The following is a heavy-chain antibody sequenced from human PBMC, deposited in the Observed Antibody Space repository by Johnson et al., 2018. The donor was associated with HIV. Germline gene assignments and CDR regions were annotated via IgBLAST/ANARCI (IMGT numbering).Heavy chain of an antibody. D-gene: IGHD4-11*01. V-gene: IGHV3-13*01. CDR3: ASSTVMMTDDAFDI. CDR1: GFTFSSYD. J-gene: IGHJ3*02. CDR2: IGTAGDT. Sequence: VQLVESGGGLVQPGGSLRLSCAASGFTFSSYDMHWVRQATGKGLEWVSAIGTAGDTYYPGSVKGRFTISRENAKNSLYLQMNNLRAGDSAVYYCASSTVMMTDDAFDIWGQGTVVTVSS.